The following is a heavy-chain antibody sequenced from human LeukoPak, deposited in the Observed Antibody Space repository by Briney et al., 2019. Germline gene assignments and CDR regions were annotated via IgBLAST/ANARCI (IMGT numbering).Heavy chain of an antibody. CDR3: ARAGIAAAGTGGDAFDI. D-gene: IGHD6-13*01. CDR1: GYTFTGYY. V-gene: IGHV1-2*04. Sequence: ASVKVSCKASGYTFTGYYMHWVRQAPGQGLEWMGWINPNSGGTNYAQKFQGWVTMTRDTSISTAYMELSRLRSDDTAVYYCARAGIAAAGTGGDAFDIWGQGTMVTVSS. CDR2: INPNSGGT. J-gene: IGHJ3*02.